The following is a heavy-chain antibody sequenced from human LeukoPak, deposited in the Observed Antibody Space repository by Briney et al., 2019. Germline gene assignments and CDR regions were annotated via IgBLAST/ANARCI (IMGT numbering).Heavy chain of an antibody. CDR2: MSPNSGGT. Sequence: GASVKVSCKASGYTFTSYDINWVRQATGQGLEWMGWMSPNSGGTNYAQKFQGRVTMTRDTSISTAYMELSRLRSDDTAVYYCARERITMVRGVPGPFDPWGQGTLVTVSS. D-gene: IGHD3-10*01. J-gene: IGHJ5*02. V-gene: IGHV1-2*02. CDR1: GYTFTSYD. CDR3: ARERITMVRGVPGPFDP.